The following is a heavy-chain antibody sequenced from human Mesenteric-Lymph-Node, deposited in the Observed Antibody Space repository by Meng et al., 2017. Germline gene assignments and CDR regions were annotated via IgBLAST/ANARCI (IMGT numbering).Heavy chain of an antibody. CDR3: ARVSSGWDYFDY. CDR1: GGSVSSGGYY. CDR2: IYYSGST. Sequence: QGQLQESGPGLVKPSQTLPRPCTGSGGSVSSGGYYWTWIRQHPGKGLEWFGHIYYSGSTFYNPSLKRRVIISIDTSKNQFSLNLRSVTAADTVVYYCARVSSGWDYFDYWGQETLVTVSS. D-gene: IGHD6-19*01. V-gene: IGHV4-31*03. J-gene: IGHJ4*02.